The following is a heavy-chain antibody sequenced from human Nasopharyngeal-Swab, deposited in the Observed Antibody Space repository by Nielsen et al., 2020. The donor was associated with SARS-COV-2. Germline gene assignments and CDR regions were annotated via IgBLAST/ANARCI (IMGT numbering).Heavy chain of an antibody. CDR1: GFTFRNYG. J-gene: IGHJ3*02. CDR2: ISYDGSNK. Sequence: GGSLRLSCVASGFTFRNYGMHWVRQAPGKGLEWVAVISYDGSNKYYADSVKGRFTISRDNSKNTLYLQMNSLRAEDTAVYYCATGAFDIWGQGTMVTVSS. CDR3: ATGAFDI. V-gene: IGHV3-30*03.